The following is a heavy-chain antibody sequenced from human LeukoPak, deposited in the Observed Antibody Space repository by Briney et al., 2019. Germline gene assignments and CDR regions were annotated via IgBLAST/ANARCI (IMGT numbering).Heavy chain of an antibody. CDR2: INFSGSNI. Sequence: GGSLRLSCAASGFNFNNFAMSWVRQAPGKGLEWVSGINFSGSNIYYADSVKGRFTISRDNSKNKLFLQMNRLRAEDTAIYYCTNRVVWTAYYDYWGQGALVVVSS. J-gene: IGHJ4*02. CDR3: TNRVVWTAYYDY. D-gene: IGHD3/OR15-3a*01. V-gene: IGHV3-23*01. CDR1: GFNFNNFA.